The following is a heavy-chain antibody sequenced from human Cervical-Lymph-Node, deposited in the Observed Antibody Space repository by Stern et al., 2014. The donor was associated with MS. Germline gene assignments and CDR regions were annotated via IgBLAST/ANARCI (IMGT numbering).Heavy chain of an antibody. CDR2: LAWDDDK. D-gene: IGHD3-10*01. J-gene: IGHJ4*02. CDR1: GFSLSTSGMC. V-gene: IGHV2-70*01. CDR3: AHSGMYSGSISSFDS. Sequence: QVTLKESGPALVKPTQTLTLTCTFSGFSLSTSGMCVSWIRQPPGKALEWLALLAWDDDKYYRTSLKTRLTISKDTSKNQVVLTMTNMDPVDTATYYCAHSGMYSGSISSFDSWGQGTLVTVSS.